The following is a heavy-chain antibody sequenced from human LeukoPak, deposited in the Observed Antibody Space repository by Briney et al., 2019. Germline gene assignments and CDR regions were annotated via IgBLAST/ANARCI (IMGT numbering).Heavy chain of an antibody. CDR2: ISSSSSTI. Sequence: PGGTLRLSCAASGFTFSSYGMNWVRQAPGKGLEWVSYISSSSSTIYYADSVKGRFTISRDNAKNSLYLQMNSLRAEDTAVYYCARGRPFNLDYYYMDVWGKGTTVTVSS. CDR1: GFTFSSYG. V-gene: IGHV3-48*01. D-gene: IGHD2/OR15-2a*01. CDR3: ARGRPFNLDYYYMDV. J-gene: IGHJ6*03.